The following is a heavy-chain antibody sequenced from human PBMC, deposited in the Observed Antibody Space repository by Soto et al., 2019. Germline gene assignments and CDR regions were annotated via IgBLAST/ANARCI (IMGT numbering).Heavy chain of an antibody. D-gene: IGHD3-10*01. CDR2: ISYDGSNK. CDR1: GFTFSSYG. V-gene: IGHV3-30*18. CDR3: AKVTYYYGSGSYFDY. J-gene: IGHJ4*02. Sequence: QVQLVESGGGVVQPGRSLRLSCAASGFTFSSYGMHWVRQAPGKGLEWVAVISYDGSNKYYADSVKGRFTISRDNSKNTLYLQMNSLRAEDTAVYYCAKVTYYYGSGSYFDYWGQGTLVTVSS.